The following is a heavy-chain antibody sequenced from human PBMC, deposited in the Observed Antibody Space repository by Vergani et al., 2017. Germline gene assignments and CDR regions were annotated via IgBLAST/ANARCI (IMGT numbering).Heavy chain of an antibody. CDR3: TKRFPHDYFRYYFDY. D-gene: IGHD2/OR15-2a*01. V-gene: IGHV3-30*18. CDR1: GFTFSSYG. J-gene: IGHJ4*02. Sequence: QVQLVESGGGVVQPGRSLRLSCAASGFTFSSYGMHWVRQAPGKGLEWVAVISYDGSNKYYADSVKGRFTISRDNSKNTLYLQMNSLRAEDTAVYYCTKRFPHDYFRYYFDYWGQGTLVTVSS. CDR2: ISYDGSNK.